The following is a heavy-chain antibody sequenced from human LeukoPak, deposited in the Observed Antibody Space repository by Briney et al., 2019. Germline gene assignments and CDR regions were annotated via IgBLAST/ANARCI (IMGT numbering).Heavy chain of an antibody. D-gene: IGHD2-2*01. CDR3: AKGDCSSTSCSGFYGMDV. J-gene: IGHJ6*04. CDR2: TSGGTT. V-gene: IGHV3-23*01. Sequence: GGSLRLSCAASGFTFSTYAMNWVRQAPGKGLEWVSTTSGGTTYYPDSVKGRFTISRDSSKSTLYLQMNSLRAEDTAVYYCAKGDCSSTSCSGFYGMDVWGRGTSVTVSS. CDR1: GFTFSTYA.